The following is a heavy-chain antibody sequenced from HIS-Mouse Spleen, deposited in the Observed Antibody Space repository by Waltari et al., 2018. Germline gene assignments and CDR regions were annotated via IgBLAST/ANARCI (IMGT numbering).Heavy chain of an antibody. J-gene: IGHJ2*01. CDR1: GGALSSSRYS. CDR3: AREIPYSSSWYDWYFDL. Sequence: QLQLQESGPGLVKPSETLSLNCTVSGGALSSSRYSWGWFRQPPGKGLEWIGSIYYSGSTYYNPSLKSRVTISVDTSKNQFSLKLSSVTAADTAVYYCAREIPYSSSWYDWYFDLWGRGTLVTVSS. D-gene: IGHD6-13*01. V-gene: IGHV4-39*07. CDR2: IYYSGST.